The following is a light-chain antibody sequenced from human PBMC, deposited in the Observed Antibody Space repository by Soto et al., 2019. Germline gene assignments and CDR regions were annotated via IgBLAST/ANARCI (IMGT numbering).Light chain of an antibody. CDR1: SSDVGGYNY. CDR2: DVT. J-gene: IGLJ2*01. V-gene: IGLV2-14*03. Sequence: QSVLTQPASVSGSPGQSITISCTGTSSDVGGYNYVHWYQQHPGKAPKLIIYDVTNRPSGISNRFFGSKSGNTASLTISGLRTEDEATYYCRSYTSSVTMVFGGGTKVTVL. CDR3: RSYTSSVTMV.